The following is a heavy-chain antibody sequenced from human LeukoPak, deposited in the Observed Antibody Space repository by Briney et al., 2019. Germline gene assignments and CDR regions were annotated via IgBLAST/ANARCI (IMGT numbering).Heavy chain of an antibody. CDR1: GFTLSSYA. V-gene: IGHV3-23*01. D-gene: IGHD2-2*01. J-gene: IGHJ3*02. Sequence: GGSLRLSCAASGFTLSSYAMSWVRQAPGKGLEWVSAISGSGGSTYYADSVKGRFTISRDNSKNTLYLQMISLRAEDTAVYYCATHCSSVSCSLATFDIWGQGTMVTVSS. CDR2: ISGSGGST. CDR3: ATHCSSVSCSLATFDI.